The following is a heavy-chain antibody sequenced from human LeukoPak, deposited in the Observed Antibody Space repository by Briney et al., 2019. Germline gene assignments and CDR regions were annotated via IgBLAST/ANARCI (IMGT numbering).Heavy chain of an antibody. J-gene: IGHJ4*02. CDR1: RFTFSSYA. Sequence: GGSLRLSCAASRFTFSSYAMSWVRQAPGKGLEWVSYISSSSSYTNYADSVKGRFTISRDNAKNSLYLQMNSLRDEDTAVYYCARDHYSRNDYWGQGTLVTVSS. V-gene: IGHV3-21*05. CDR3: ARDHYSRNDY. D-gene: IGHD6-13*01. CDR2: ISSSSSYT.